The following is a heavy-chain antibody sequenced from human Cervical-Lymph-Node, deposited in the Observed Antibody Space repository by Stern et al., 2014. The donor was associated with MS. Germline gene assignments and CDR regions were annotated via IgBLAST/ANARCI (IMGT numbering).Heavy chain of an antibody. Sequence: EVQLVESGGGLVQPGESLRLSCAASGISFSTSVMSWVRQAPGKGLQWVSTIAGSAGSTYYADSVKGRFTISRDNSKNTLYLQMNSLRAEDTAIYYCASGHLGQGTLVTVSS. D-gene: IGHD6-25*01. CDR2: IAGSAGST. V-gene: IGHV3-23*04. J-gene: IGHJ4*02. CDR3: ASGH. CDR1: GISFSTSV.